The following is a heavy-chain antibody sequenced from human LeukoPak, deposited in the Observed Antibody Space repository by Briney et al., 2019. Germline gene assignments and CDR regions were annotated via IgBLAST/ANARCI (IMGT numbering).Heavy chain of an antibody. J-gene: IGHJ4*02. V-gene: IGHV3-7*01. CDR3: ARDRESESESQGDY. CDR1: GFTFSRFW. Sequence: GGSLRLSCSASGFTFSRFWMSWVRQAPGKGLEYVALIKQGGSETYHMDSVKGRFTISRDDAKNSLYLQMNSLRVEDTALYYCARDRESESESQGDYWGQGTLVTVSS. CDR2: IKQGGSET. D-gene: IGHD5-24*01.